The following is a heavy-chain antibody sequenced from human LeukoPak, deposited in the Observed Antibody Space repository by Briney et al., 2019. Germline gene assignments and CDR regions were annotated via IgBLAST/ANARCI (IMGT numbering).Heavy chain of an antibody. CDR3: ARRPVTTAWFDP. CDR2: INHSGST. J-gene: IGHJ5*02. D-gene: IGHD4-17*01. CDR1: GGSFSGYY. V-gene: IGHV4-34*01. Sequence: SETLSLTCAVYGGSFSGYYWSWIRQPPGKGLEWIGEINHSGSTNYNPSLKSRVTISVDTSKNQFSLKLSSVTAADTAVYYFARRPVTTAWFDPWGQGTLVTVSS.